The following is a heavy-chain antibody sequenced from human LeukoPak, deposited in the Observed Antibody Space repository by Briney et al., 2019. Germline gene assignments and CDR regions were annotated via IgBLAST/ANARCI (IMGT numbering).Heavy chain of an antibody. CDR2: IYSNGST. CDR3: ARQRGYDSGGTGSFDS. D-gene: IGHD6-19*01. CDR1: GGSIGGTGSY. V-gene: IGHV4-31*03. Sequence: SETLSLTCSVSGGSIGGTGSYWSWIRQQPGKDLDWIGYIYSNGSTFFNPSLRSRVSMSVDTSANQFSLRLSSVTAADRGVYFCARQRGYDSGGTGSFDSWGQGILVTVSS. J-gene: IGHJ4*02.